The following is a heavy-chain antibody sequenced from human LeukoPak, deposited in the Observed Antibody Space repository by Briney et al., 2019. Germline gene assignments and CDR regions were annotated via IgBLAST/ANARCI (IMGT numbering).Heavy chain of an antibody. J-gene: IGHJ6*02. CDR3: ARGRRIAALPGSRYYYYGMDV. Sequence: PSEALSLTCAVYGGSFSGYYWSWIRQPPGKGLEWIGEINHSGSTNYNPSLKSRVTISVDTSKNQFSLKLGSVTAADTAVYYCARGRRIAALPGSRYYYYGMDVWGQGTTVTVSS. CDR2: INHSGST. D-gene: IGHD6-6*01. V-gene: IGHV4-34*01. CDR1: GGSFSGYY.